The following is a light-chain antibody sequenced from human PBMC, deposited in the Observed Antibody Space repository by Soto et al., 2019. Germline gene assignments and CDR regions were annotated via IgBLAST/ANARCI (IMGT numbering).Light chain of an antibody. V-gene: IGLV2-14*01. CDR2: EVS. Sequence: QSALTQPASVSGSPGQSITISCTGTSSDVGGYNYVSWYQQHPGKAPKLMLYEVSNRPSGVSNRFSGSKSGNTASLTISGLQGEDEADYYCSSYTSSSTVFGGGTKLTVL. J-gene: IGLJ3*02. CDR1: SSDVGGYNY. CDR3: SSYTSSSTV.